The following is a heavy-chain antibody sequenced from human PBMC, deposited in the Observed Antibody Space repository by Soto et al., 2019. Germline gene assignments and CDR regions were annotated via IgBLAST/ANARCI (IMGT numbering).Heavy chain of an antibody. CDR3: LVQKGGFFEY. D-gene: IGHD3-10*01. CDR1: GGSISSSSYY. CDR2: IFYSGST. J-gene: IGHJ4*02. V-gene: IGHV4-39*01. Sequence: SETLSLTCTVSGGSISSSSYYWGWIRQPPGKGLQWIGSIFYSGSTYYNPSLKSRVTISVDTSKNRFSLKLSSVTAAETAVYYCLVQKGGFFEYWGKGTLVTV.